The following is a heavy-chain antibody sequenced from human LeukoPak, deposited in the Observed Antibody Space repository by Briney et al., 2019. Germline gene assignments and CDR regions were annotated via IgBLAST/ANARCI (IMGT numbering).Heavy chain of an antibody. Sequence: ASVKVSCKASGYTFTSYGISWVRQAPGQGLEWMGWMSAYNGNTNYAQKLQGRVTMTTDTSTSTAYMELRSLRSDDTAVYYCAGYTYYYSLGSPHMAFDIWCQGTMVTVSS. D-gene: IGHD3-10*01. CDR2: MSAYNGNT. CDR3: AGYTYYYSLGSPHMAFDI. V-gene: IGHV1-18*01. CDR1: GYTFTSYG. J-gene: IGHJ3*02.